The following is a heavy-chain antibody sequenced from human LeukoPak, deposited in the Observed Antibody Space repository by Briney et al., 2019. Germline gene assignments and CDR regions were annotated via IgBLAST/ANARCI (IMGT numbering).Heavy chain of an antibody. CDR3: AKDLAVTANYYYGMDV. Sequence: PGGSLRLSCAASGFTFSSYGMHWVRQAPGKGLEWVAVISYDGSNKYYADSANGRFTISRDNSKNTLYLQMNSLRTEDMALYYCAKDLAVTANYYYGMDVWGQGTPVTVSS. CDR1: GFTFSSYG. J-gene: IGHJ6*02. CDR2: ISYDGSNK. D-gene: IGHD2-21*02. V-gene: IGHV3-30*18.